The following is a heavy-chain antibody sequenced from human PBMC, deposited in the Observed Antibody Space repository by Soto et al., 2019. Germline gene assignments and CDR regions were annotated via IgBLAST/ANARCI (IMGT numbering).Heavy chain of an antibody. CDR2: IYYSGST. J-gene: IGHJ4*02. D-gene: IGHD6-6*01. CDR3: ARDVLYSTSRIDS. Sequence: LSLTCTVSGGSISSGDYYWSWIRQPPGKGLEWIGYIYYSGSTYYTPSLRSRVTISVDTSKNQFSLKLSSVTATDTAVYYCARDVLYSTSRIDSWGQGTLVTVSS. CDR1: GGSISSGDYY. V-gene: IGHV4-30-4*01.